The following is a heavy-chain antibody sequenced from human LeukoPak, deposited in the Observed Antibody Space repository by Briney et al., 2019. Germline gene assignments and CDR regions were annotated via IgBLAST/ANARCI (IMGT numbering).Heavy chain of an antibody. CDR3: ARLGSIAAAGTPDY. D-gene: IGHD6-13*01. Sequence: PGGSLRLSCAASGFTFSDYYMSWIRQAPGKGLEWVSYISGTSSYTTYADSVKGRFTISRDNAKNPLYLQMNSLRGEDTAVYYCARLGSIAAAGTPDYWGQGTLVTVSS. CDR2: ISGTSSYT. V-gene: IGHV3-11*06. J-gene: IGHJ4*02. CDR1: GFTFSDYY.